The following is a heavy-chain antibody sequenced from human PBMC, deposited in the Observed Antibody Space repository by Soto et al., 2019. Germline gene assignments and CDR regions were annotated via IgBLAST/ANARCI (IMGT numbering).Heavy chain of an antibody. CDR3: ARSSGSYYDAFDI. Sequence: ASVKVSCKASGYTFTSYAMHWVRQAPGQRLEWMGWINVGNGNTKYSQKIQGRVTITRDTSASTAYMELSRLRSEDTAVYYCARSSGSYYDAFDIWSQGTMVTVSS. D-gene: IGHD1-26*01. J-gene: IGHJ3*02. V-gene: IGHV1-3*01. CDR1: GYTFTSYA. CDR2: INVGNGNT.